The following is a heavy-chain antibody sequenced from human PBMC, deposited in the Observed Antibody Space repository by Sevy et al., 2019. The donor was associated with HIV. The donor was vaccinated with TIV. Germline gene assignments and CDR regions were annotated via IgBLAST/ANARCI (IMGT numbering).Heavy chain of an antibody. J-gene: IGHJ5*02. V-gene: IGHV4-39*01. Sequence: SETLSLTCTVSGGSISSSSYYWGWIRQPPGKGLEWIGSIYYSGSTYYNPSLKSRVTISVDTSKNQFSLKLSSVTAADTAVYYCAMAIGAIFGVVTYNRFDPWGQGTLVTVSS. D-gene: IGHD3-3*01. CDR1: GGSISSSSYY. CDR2: IYYSGST. CDR3: AMAIGAIFGVVTYNRFDP.